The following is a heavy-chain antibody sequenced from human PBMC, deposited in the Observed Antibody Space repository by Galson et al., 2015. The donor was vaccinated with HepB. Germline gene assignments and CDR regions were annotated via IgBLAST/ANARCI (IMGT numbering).Heavy chain of an antibody. J-gene: IGHJ4*02. V-gene: IGHV1-3*01. Sequence: SVKVSCKASGYTFTSYAMHWVRQAPGQRLEWMGWINAGNGNTKYSQKFQGRVTITRDTSASTAYMELSGLRSEDTAVYYCARDRGRGTLVGAFDYWGQGTLVTVSS. D-gene: IGHD3-10*01. CDR2: INAGNGNT. CDR3: ARDRGRGTLVGAFDY. CDR1: GYTFTSYA.